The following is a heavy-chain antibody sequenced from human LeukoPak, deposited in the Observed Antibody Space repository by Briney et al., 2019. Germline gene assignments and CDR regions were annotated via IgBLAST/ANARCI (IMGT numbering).Heavy chain of an antibody. CDR2: IYHSGST. J-gene: IGHJ4*02. V-gene: IGHV4-38-2*02. CDR3: ARRGEGGTYFDY. D-gene: IGHD3-16*01. Sequence: PSETLSLTCTVSGYSISSGYYWGWIRQPPGKGLEWIGSIYHSGSTYYNPSLKSRVTISVDTSKNQFSLKLSSVTAADTAVYYCARRGEGGTYFDYWGQGTLVTVSS. CDR1: GYSISSGYY.